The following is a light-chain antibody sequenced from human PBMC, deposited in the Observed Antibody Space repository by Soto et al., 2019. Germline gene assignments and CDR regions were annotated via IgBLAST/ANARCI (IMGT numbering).Light chain of an antibody. J-gene: IGLJ3*02. CDR1: SSNIGAGYD. V-gene: IGLV1-40*01. CDR3: QSYESSLSGWV. CDR2: ANN. Sequence: QSVLTQPPSVSGAPGQRVTISCTGSSSNIGAGYDVHWYQQLPGTAPKLLIYANNNRPSGFPDRFSASRSATTASLAITGLQAEDEADYYCQSYESSLSGWVFGGGTKLTVL.